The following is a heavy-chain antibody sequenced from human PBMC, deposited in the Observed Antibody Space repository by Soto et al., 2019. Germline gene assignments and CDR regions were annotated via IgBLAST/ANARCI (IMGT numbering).Heavy chain of an antibody. D-gene: IGHD2-2*01. Sequence: QVQLHESGPGLVKPSETLSLTCTVSGGSISGGDYHWSWIRQPPGKGLEWVGYIYYSATYHNPSLQRGDIIAVATSKNQFALQLSSVTAADTAVYYCAAGSCSSSGCYWFDPWGQGTLVTVSS. V-gene: IGHV4-30-4*01. CDR1: GGSISGGDYH. CDR2: IYYSAT. J-gene: IGHJ5*02. CDR3: AAGSCSSSGCYWFDP.